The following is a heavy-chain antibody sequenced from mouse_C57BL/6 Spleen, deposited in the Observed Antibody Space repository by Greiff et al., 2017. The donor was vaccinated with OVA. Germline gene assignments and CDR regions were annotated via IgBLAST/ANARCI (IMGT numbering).Heavy chain of an antibody. CDR2: IRSKSSNYAT. CDR3: VRERDGSSWGGYFDY. J-gene: IGHJ2*01. CDR1: GFTFNTYA. Sequence: EVMLVESGGGLVQPKGSLKLSCAASGFTFNTYAMHWVRQAPGKGLEWVARIRSKSSNYATYYADSVKDRFTISRDDSQSMLYLQMNNLKTEDTAMYYCVRERDGSSWGGYFDYWGQGTTLTVSS. V-gene: IGHV10-3*01. D-gene: IGHD1-1*01.